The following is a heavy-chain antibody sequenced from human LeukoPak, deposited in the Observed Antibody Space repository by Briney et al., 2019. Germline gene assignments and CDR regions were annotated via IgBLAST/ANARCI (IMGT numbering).Heavy chain of an antibody. CDR1: GVSFSGYY. D-gene: IGHD3-10*01. V-gene: IGHV4-34*01. J-gene: IGHJ4*02. Sequence: PSETLSLTCAVYGVSFSGYYWSWIRQPPGKGLEWIGEINHSGSTNYNPSLKSRVTISVDTSKNQFSLKLSSVTAADTAVYYCASGRPVRFGELVYYFDDWGQGTLVTVSS. CDR3: ASGRPVRFGELVYYFDD. CDR2: INHSGST.